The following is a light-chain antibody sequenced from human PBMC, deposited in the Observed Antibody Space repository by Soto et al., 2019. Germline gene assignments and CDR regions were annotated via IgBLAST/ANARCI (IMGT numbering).Light chain of an antibody. V-gene: IGKV3-20*01. Sequence: EIVLTQSPGTLSLSPGERATLSCRASQSVSSSYLAWYQQKPGQAPRLLIYGASSRATDIPDRFSGSGSGTDFTLTISGLEPEDFAVYYCQQYSVSPWTFGQGTKVEIK. CDR3: QQYSVSPWT. CDR2: GAS. CDR1: QSVSSSY. J-gene: IGKJ1*01.